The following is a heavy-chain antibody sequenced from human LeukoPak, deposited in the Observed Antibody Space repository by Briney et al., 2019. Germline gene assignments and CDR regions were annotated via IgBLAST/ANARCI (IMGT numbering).Heavy chain of an antibody. J-gene: IGHJ4*02. CDR3: ARGVEPLAANTLAY. V-gene: IGHV3-53*01. CDR2: MYTGGTT. D-gene: IGHD1-14*01. CDR1: GFTVSGTH. Sequence: PGGSLRLSCSASGFTVSGTHMSWVRQAPGKGLEWVSAMYTGGTTYYADSVTGRFTVSRDTSRNTLFLHMNSLRAEDTAVYYCARGVEPLAANTLAYWGQGTLVTVSS.